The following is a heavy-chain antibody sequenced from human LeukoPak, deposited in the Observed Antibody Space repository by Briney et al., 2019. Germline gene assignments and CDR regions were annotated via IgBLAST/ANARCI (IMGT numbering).Heavy chain of an antibody. CDR3: ARMHVHIAMGDHYYGMDV. CDR2: ISPSGGST. CDR1: GYTFTSYY. V-gene: IGHV1-46*01. D-gene: IGHD3-10*01. J-gene: IGHJ6*02. Sequence: GASVKVSCKASGYTFTSYYIHWVRQAPGEGLEWRGIISPSGGSTSYAQRFQGRVTMTRDTSTSTLHLELSSLTYEDTAVYYCARMHVHIAMGDHYYGMDVWGQGTSVTVSS.